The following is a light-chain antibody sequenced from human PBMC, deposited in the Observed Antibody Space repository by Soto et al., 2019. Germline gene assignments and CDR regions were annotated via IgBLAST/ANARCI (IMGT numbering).Light chain of an antibody. J-gene: IGKJ1*01. CDR1: QSVSNF. Sequence: ILSLSPGERATLTCRASQSVSNFLAWYQHKPGQAPRLLIYDASIRAAGVPARFSGSGSGTDFSLTISSLEPEDFAIYYCQQRSIWPPWTFGQGTKVDI. CDR2: DAS. CDR3: QQRSIWPPWT. V-gene: IGKV3-11*01.